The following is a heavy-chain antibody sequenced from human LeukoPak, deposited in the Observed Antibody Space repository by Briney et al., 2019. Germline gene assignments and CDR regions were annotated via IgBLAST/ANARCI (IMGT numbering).Heavy chain of an antibody. D-gene: IGHD4-23*01. V-gene: IGHV1-2*06. CDR3: ARGPSSGNSNWFDA. J-gene: IGHJ5*02. Sequence: ASVKVSCKASGYTFTGYYMHWVRQAPGQGLEWMGRINPNSGGTNYAQKFQDRVTMTRDTSISTAYMDLSRLTSDDTAVYYCARGPSSGNSNWFDAWGQGTLVTVSS. CDR2: INPNSGGT. CDR1: GYTFTGYY.